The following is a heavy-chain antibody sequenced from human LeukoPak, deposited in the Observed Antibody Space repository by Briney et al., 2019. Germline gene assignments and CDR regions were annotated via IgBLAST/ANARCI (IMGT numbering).Heavy chain of an antibody. Sequence: GGSLRLSCAASGFTFSSYSMNWVRQAPGKGLEWVSSISSSSSYIYYADSVKGRFTMSRDNAKNSLYLQMNSLRAEDTAVYYCARDCSGGSCYYSMAFDYWGQGTLVTVSS. V-gene: IGHV3-21*01. J-gene: IGHJ4*02. CDR2: ISSSSSYI. CDR3: ARDCSGGSCYYSMAFDY. D-gene: IGHD2-15*01. CDR1: GFTFSSYS.